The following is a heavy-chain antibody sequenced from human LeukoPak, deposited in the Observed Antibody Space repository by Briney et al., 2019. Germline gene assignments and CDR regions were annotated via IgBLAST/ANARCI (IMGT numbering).Heavy chain of an antibody. CDR3: ARKGFGSITVPGTFDY. Sequence: GGSLRLSCAASGFTFSNFGMHWVRQAPGKGLEGVAFIRYDGSNKYYVDSVKGRFTISRDNSKNTLSLQMNSLRPEDTAVYYCARKGFGSITVPGTFDYWGQGILVTVSS. CDR1: GFTFSNFG. D-gene: IGHD6-19*01. V-gene: IGHV3-30*02. J-gene: IGHJ4*02. CDR2: IRYDGSNK.